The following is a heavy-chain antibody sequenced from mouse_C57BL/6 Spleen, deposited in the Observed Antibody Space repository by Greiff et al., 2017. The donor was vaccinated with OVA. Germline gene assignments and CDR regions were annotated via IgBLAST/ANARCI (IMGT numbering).Heavy chain of an antibody. CDR1: GYTFTDYY. D-gene: IGHD1-1*01. CDR2: IYPGSGNT. Sequence: QVQLQQSGAELVRPGASVKLSCKASGYTFTDYYINWVKQRPGQGLEWIARIYPGSGNTYYNEKFKGKATLTAEKSSSTAYMQLSSLTSEDSAVYFCARRFITTVVATGYYAMDYWGQGTSVTVSS. CDR3: ARRFITTVVATGYYAMDY. J-gene: IGHJ4*01. V-gene: IGHV1-76*01.